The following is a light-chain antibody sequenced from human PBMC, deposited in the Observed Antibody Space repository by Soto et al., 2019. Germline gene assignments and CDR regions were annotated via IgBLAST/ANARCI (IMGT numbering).Light chain of an antibody. V-gene: IGKV3-11*01. CDR3: QQRNNWPPIT. CDR2: GAS. J-gene: IGKJ5*01. CDR1: QSVSSN. Sequence: EIVLTQSPATLSLSPGERATLSCRASQSVSSNLAWYQQKPGQAPRLLIYGASTRATGITARFSGSGSGTDFTLTISSLEPEDFAVYYCQQRNNWPPITFGQGTRLEIK.